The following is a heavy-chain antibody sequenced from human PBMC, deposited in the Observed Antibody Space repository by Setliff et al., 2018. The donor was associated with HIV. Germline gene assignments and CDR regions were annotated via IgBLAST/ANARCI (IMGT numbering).Heavy chain of an antibody. D-gene: IGHD3-9*01. Sequence: SETLSLTCTVSRDSINGHWWSWIRQPPGKGLEWTGSIHYSGITHYNPSLKSRLTMSVETSKNQVSLKLTSVTAADTAVYYCARYKCINFACVGFDIWGQGTVVTVS. V-gene: IGHV4-59*11. J-gene: IGHJ3*02. CDR1: RDSINGHW. CDR2: IHYSGIT. CDR3: ARYKCINFACVGFDI.